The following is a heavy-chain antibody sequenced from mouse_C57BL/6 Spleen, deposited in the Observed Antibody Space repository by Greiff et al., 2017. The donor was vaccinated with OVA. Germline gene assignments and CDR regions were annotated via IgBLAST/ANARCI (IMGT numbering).Heavy chain of an antibody. CDR1: GYTFTCYW. Sequence: QVQLQQPGAELVMPGASVKLSCKASGYTFTCYWMHWVKQRPGQGLEWIGEIDPSDSYTNYNQKFKGKSTLTVDKSSSTAYMQLSSLTSEDSAVYYCARWDDGKGDYWGQGTSVTVSS. J-gene: IGHJ4*01. V-gene: IGHV1-69*01. CDR2: IDPSDSYT. D-gene: IGHD2-3*01. CDR3: ARWDDGKGDY.